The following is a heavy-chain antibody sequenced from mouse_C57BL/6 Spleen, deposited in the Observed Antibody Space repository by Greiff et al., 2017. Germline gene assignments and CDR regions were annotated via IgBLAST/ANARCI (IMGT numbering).Heavy chain of an antibody. Sequence: LVESGGGLVKPGGSLKLSCAASGFTFSSYAMSWVRQTPEKRLEWVATISDGGSYTYYPDNVKGRFTISRDNAKNNLYLQMSHLKSEDTAMYYCARSLYDGYGYYFDYWGQGTTLTVSS. V-gene: IGHV5-4*01. D-gene: IGHD2-3*01. J-gene: IGHJ2*01. CDR1: GFTFSSYA. CDR2: ISDGGSYT. CDR3: ARSLYDGYGYYFDY.